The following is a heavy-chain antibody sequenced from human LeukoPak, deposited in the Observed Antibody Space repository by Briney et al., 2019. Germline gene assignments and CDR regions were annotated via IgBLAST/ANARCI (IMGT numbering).Heavy chain of an antibody. V-gene: IGHV3-20*04. CDR2: VNWNGGSA. Sequence: PGGSLRLSCAASGFTFDDYGMSWVRQTPGKGLEWVSGVNWNGGSAAYADSVKGRFTISRDNAKNSLYLQMNSLRAEDTAVYYCARGWRYFFGGPADWDFDPWGQGTLVTVSS. D-gene: IGHD3-9*01. J-gene: IGHJ5*02. CDR1: GFTFDDYG. CDR3: ARGWRYFFGGPADWDFDP.